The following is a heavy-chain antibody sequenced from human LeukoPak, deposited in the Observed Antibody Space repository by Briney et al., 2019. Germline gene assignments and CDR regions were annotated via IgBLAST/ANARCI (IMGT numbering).Heavy chain of an antibody. J-gene: IGHJ4*02. D-gene: IGHD6-19*01. CDR1: GGSFSGYY. Sequence: SATLSLTCAVYGGSFSGYYWSWIRQPPGKGLEWIGEINHSGSTNYNPSLKNRITILIDTSNNQSSLKVLSVPAADTATDYYAGETLYSGWSYFVDYWGQGSKVTVSS. CDR2: INHSGST. V-gene: IGHV4-34*01. CDR3: AGETLYSGWSYFVDY.